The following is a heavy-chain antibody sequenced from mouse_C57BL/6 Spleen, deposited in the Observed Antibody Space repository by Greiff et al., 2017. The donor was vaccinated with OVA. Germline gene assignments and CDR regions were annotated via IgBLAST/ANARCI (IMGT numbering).Heavy chain of an antibody. V-gene: IGHV5-17*01. Sequence: EVQGVESGGGLVKPGGSLKLSCAASGFTFSNYGMHWVRQAPEKGLEWVAYISSGSSTIYYADTVKGRFTISRDNAKNTLFLQMTSLRSEDTAMYYCARQNYPYAMDYWGQGTSVTVSS. CDR2: ISSGSSTI. CDR1: GFTFSNYG. CDR3: ARQNYPYAMDY. D-gene: IGHD1-1*02. J-gene: IGHJ4*01.